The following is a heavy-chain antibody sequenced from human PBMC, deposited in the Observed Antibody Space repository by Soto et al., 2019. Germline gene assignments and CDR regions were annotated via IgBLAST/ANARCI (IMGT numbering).Heavy chain of an antibody. Sequence: ASVKVSATDSGSTFTRYGLSWVRQAPGQGLEWMGWISAYNGNTNYAQKLQGRVTMTTDTSTSTAYMELRSLRSDDTAVYYCARSYPIAVAGTIDYWGQGALVTVSS. D-gene: IGHD6-19*01. CDR2: ISAYNGNT. J-gene: IGHJ4*02. V-gene: IGHV1-18*01. CDR3: ARSYPIAVAGTIDY. CDR1: GSTFTRYG.